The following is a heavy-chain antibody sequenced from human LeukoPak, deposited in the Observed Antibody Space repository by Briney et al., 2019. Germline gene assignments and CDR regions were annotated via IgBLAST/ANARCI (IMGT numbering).Heavy chain of an antibody. D-gene: IGHD1-26*01. Sequence: ASVKVSCKASGYSFTTYATHWVRQAPGQRLEWMGWINPDKGDTKYSQNFQGRLTVTRDTSASTTYMELSSLVSEDTAVYYCTRRVGAPGHFDFWGQGTLVTVSS. CDR2: INPDKGDT. CDR1: GYSFTTYA. J-gene: IGHJ4*02. V-gene: IGHV1-3*01. CDR3: TRRVGAPGHFDF.